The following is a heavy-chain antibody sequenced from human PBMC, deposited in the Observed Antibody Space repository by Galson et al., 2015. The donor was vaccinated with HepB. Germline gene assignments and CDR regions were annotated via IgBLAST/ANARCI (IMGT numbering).Heavy chain of an antibody. CDR3: ARDIRGAGWFDP. J-gene: IGHJ5*02. CDR1: GYTFTSYA. V-gene: IGHV1-3*01. Sequence: SGYTFTSYAMHWVRQAPGQRLEWMGWINAGNGNTKYSQKFQGRVTITRDTSASTAYMELSSLRSEDTAVYYCARDIRGAGWFDPWGQGTLVTVSS. D-gene: IGHD3-16*01. CDR2: INAGNGNT.